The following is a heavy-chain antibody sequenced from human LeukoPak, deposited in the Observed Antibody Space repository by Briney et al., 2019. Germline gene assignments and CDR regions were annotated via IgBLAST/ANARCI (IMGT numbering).Heavy chain of an antibody. CDR3: ARENSGSYSFDY. Sequence: ASVKVSCKASGYTFTSYGISWVRQAPGQGLEWMGWISAYNGNTNYAQKLQGRVTMTRDTSISTAYMELSRLRSDDTAVYYCARENSGSYSFDYWGQGTLVTVSS. CDR2: ISAYNGNT. V-gene: IGHV1-18*01. J-gene: IGHJ4*02. CDR1: GYTFTSYG. D-gene: IGHD1-26*01.